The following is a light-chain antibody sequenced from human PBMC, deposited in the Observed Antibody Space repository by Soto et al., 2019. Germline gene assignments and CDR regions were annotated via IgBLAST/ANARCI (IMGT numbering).Light chain of an antibody. CDR3: QQYKTSPFT. CDR1: QPINSG. Sequence: DVQMTQSPSTLSASVGDRVTITCRASQPINSGLAWFQQKPGKAPQLLSHDASSLESGVPPRFSGIGFVTDFTLTITNLQPEDVSTYYCQQYKTSPFTFGQGTKLEIK. J-gene: IGKJ2*01. CDR2: DAS. V-gene: IGKV1-5*01.